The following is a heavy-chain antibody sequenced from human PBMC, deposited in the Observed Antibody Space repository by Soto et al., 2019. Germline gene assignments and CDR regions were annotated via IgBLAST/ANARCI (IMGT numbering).Heavy chain of an antibody. Sequence: SVKVSCKASGGTFSSYAISWLRESAGQGLEWMGGIIPIFGTTNYAEKFRGRVSITADESTSTAYVELSSLRSEDTAVYYCAGSFKYGSGTFDAFDIWGQGTMVTVSS. CDR3: AGSFKYGSGTFDAFDI. CDR2: IIPIFGTT. D-gene: IGHD3-10*01. J-gene: IGHJ3*02. CDR1: GGTFSSYA. V-gene: IGHV1-69*13.